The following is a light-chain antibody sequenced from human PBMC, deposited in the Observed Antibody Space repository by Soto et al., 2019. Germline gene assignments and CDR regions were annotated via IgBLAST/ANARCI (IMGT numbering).Light chain of an antibody. V-gene: IGKV3-15*01. CDR3: QQYDKWPLT. CDR2: GAS. Sequence: EIVMTQSPATLSVSPGERASLSCRASQSISTNLAWYQQKPGQAPRLLIYGASTRAPGIPARFSGSGSGTEFTLIISSPQSEDFAVYYCQQYDKWPLTFGPGTKVDIE. CDR1: QSISTN. J-gene: IGKJ3*01.